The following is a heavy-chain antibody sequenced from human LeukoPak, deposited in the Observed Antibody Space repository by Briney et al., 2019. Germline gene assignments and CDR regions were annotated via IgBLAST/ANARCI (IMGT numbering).Heavy chain of an antibody. CDR3: AKDSRYFDWFQYFDY. V-gene: IGHV3-30*02. Sequence: AGGPLRLSCAASGFTFSSYGMHWVRQAPGKGLEWVAFIRYDGSNKYYAASVKGRFTISRDNSKTTLYLQMNSLRAEDTAVYYCAKDSRYFDWFQYFDYWGQGTLVTVSS. D-gene: IGHD3-9*01. CDR1: GFTFSSYG. J-gene: IGHJ4*02. CDR2: IRYDGSNK.